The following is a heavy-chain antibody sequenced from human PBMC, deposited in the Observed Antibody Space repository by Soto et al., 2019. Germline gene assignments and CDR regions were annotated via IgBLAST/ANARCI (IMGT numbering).Heavy chain of an antibody. CDR2: ISYDGSNK. CDR1: GFTFSSYA. V-gene: IGHV3-30-3*01. CDR3: ARARSVIAVAGTGGY. D-gene: IGHD6-19*01. J-gene: IGHJ4*02. Sequence: QVQLVESGGGVVQPGRSLRLSCAASGFTFSSYAMHWVRQAPGKGLEWVAVISYDGSNKYYADSVKDRFTISRDNSKNTLYLQMNSLRAEDTAVYYCARARSVIAVAGTGGYWGQGTLVTVSS.